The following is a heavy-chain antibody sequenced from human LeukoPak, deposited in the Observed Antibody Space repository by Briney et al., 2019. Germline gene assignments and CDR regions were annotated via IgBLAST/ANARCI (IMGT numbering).Heavy chain of an antibody. CDR3: ATYRQVLLPFES. CDR1: GYSISSGYY. Sequence: SETLSLTCTVSGYSISSGYYWGWIRQPPGKGLEWTGSIFHTGSTFYSPSLRSRVTISVDTSKNQFSLKLSSVTAADTAMYYCATYRQVLLPFESWGQGTLVTVSS. V-gene: IGHV4-38-2*02. J-gene: IGHJ4*02. D-gene: IGHD2-8*02. CDR2: IFHTGST.